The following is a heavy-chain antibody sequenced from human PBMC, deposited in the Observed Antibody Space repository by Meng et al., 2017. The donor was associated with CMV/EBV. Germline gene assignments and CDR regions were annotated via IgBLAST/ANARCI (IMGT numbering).Heavy chain of an antibody. CDR3: AKDIFSVLRSFPGGMDV. J-gene: IGHJ6*02. D-gene: IGHD3-9*01. CDR1: GFTFSSYG. CDR2: IRYDGSNK. Sequence: GGSLRLSCAASGFTFSSYGMHWVRQAPGKGLEWVAFIRYDGSNKYYADSVKGRFTISRDKSKNTLYLQMNSLRAEDTAVYYCAKDIFSVLRSFPGGMDVWGQGTTVTVSS. V-gene: IGHV3-30*02.